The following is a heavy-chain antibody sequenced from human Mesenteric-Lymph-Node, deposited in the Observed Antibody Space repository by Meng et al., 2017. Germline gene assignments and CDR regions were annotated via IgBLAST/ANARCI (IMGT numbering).Heavy chain of an antibody. CDR1: GFTFSNAW. CDR2: IKSKTDGGTT. V-gene: IGHV3-15*01. Sequence: GESLKISCAASGFTFSNAWMSWVRQAPGKGLEWVGRIKSKTDGGTTDYAAPVKGRFTISRDDSKNTLYLQMNSLKTEDTAVYYCTTDEYCSSTSCYGLGFDYWGQGTLVTVSS. D-gene: IGHD2-2*01. CDR3: TTDEYCSSTSCYGLGFDY. J-gene: IGHJ4*02.